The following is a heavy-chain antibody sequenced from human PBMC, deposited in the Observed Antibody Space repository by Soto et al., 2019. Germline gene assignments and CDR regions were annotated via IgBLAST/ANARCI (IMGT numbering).Heavy chain of an antibody. J-gene: IGHJ3*02. CDR2: IYHSGST. V-gene: IGHV4-4*02. CDR3: AREGSMITFGEVIATHDAFDI. D-gene: IGHD3-16*02. Sequence: QVQLQESGPGLVKPSGTLSLTCAVSSGSISSSNWWSWVRQPPGKGLEWIGEIYHSGSTNYNPSLKIRVTISVDKSKNQFSLKLSSVTAADTAVYYCAREGSMITFGEVIATHDAFDIWGQGTMVTVSS. CDR1: SGSISSSNW.